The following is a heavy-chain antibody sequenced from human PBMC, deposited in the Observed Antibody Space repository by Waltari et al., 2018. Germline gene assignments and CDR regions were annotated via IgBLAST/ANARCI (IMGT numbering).Heavy chain of an antibody. CDR3: AKTLVEMATKMLDY. J-gene: IGHJ4*02. D-gene: IGHD5-12*01. V-gene: IGHV3-23*04. CDR2: ISGSGGST. Sequence: EVQLVESGGGLVQPGGSLRLSCVASGFTFRSYAMSWVRQAPGEGLEWVSGISGSGGSTYYADSVKGRFTISRDNSKNTLYLQLNSLRADDTAVYYCAKTLVEMATKMLDYWGQGTLVTVSS. CDR1: GFTFRSYA.